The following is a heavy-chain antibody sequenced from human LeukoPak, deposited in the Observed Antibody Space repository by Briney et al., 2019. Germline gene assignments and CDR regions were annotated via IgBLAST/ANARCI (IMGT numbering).Heavy chain of an antibody. CDR3: TTVGYSSGWYHFDY. CDR2: IKSKTDGGTT. Sequence: GGSLRLSCAASGFTFSNAWMSWVRQAPGKGLEWVGRIKSKTDGGTTDYAAPVKGRFTISRDGSKNTLYLQMNSLKTEDTAVYYCTTVGYSSGWYHFDYWGQGTLVTVSS. J-gene: IGHJ4*02. D-gene: IGHD6-19*01. CDR1: GFTFSNAW. V-gene: IGHV3-15*01.